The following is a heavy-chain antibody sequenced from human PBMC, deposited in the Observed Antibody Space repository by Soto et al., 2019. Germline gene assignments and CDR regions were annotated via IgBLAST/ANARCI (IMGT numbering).Heavy chain of an antibody. V-gene: IGHV4-30-4*02. CDR2: IFSSGTT. D-gene: IGHD3-16*01. CDR3: ARVPSPFDFYYAMDV. Sequence: SETLSLTCTVSGDSIGSGNKYWSFIRQAPGKGLEWIGYIFSSGTTYYNPSLKSRLTMSLDTSQNQFSLKLNSVTAADTAVYFCARVPSPFDFYYAMDVWGQGTTVTV. J-gene: IGHJ6*02. CDR1: GDSIGSGNKY.